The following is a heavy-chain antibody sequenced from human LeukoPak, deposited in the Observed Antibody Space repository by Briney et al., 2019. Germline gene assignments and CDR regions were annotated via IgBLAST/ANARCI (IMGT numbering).Heavy chain of an antibody. CDR3: AKKGQADDGGKPD. CDR1: GSTSSIHE. V-gene: IGHV3-23*01. CDR2: IDRGVGST. J-gene: IGHJ4*02. Sequence: PGGSMRPSCAAYGSTSSIHELSCDSQAHGGGIGCDSAIDRGVGSTYYADSVKGRFTISRDNSKNTLYLQMNNLRVDDTAVYYCAKKGQADDGGKPDWGQGTLVTVSS.